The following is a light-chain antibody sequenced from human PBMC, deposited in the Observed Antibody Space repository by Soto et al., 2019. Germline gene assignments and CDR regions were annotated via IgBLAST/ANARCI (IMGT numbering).Light chain of an antibody. V-gene: IGKV1-16*01. J-gene: IGKJ1*01. CDR2: AAS. CDR1: QSISNY. CDR3: QQYNTYWRT. Sequence: DIQMTQSPSSLSASVGDKVTITCRASQSISNYLNWYHQKPGKAPKLLIYAASSLQSGVPSRFSGSGSGTEFTLTISSLQPDDFAIYYCQQYNTYWRTFGQGTKVDIK.